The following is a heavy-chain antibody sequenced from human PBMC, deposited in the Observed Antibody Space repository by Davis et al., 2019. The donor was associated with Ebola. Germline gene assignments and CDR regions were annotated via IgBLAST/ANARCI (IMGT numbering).Heavy chain of an antibody. Sequence: GESLKISCAASGFTFSSYSMNWVRQAPGKGLEWVANIKQDGSEKYYVDSVKGRFTISRDNAKNSLYLQMNSLRAEDTAVYYCTTDGPDIVLMVYAISGMDVWGQGTTVTVSS. J-gene: IGHJ6*02. V-gene: IGHV3-7*03. CDR1: GFTFSSYS. CDR3: TTDGPDIVLMVYAISGMDV. CDR2: IKQDGSEK. D-gene: IGHD2-8*01.